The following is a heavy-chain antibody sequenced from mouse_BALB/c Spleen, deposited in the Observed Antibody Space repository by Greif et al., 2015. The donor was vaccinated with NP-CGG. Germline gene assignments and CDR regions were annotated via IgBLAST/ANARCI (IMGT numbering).Heavy chain of an antibody. Sequence: EVKLVESGAELVKPGASVKLSCTASGFNIKDTYMHWVKQRPEQGLEWIGRIDPANGNTKYDPKFQGKATITADTSSNTAYLQLSSLTSDDTAVYYCARGYGNYYYAMDYWGQGTSVTVSS. CDR2: IDPANGNT. D-gene: IGHD2-1*01. V-gene: IGHV14-3*02. J-gene: IGHJ4*01. CDR1: GFNIKDTY. CDR3: ARGYGNYYYAMDY.